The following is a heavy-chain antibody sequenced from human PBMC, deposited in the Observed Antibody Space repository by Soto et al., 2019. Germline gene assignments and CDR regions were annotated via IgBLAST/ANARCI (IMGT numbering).Heavy chain of an antibody. CDR1: GFTFIRYA. D-gene: IGHD2-15*01. Sequence: QVQLVESGGGVVQPGRSLRLSCAASGFTFIRYAMHWVRQAPGKGPEWVAAISHDGRNKYYADSVKGRFTISRDNAKKTSYMQMNRLRVEDTAVYYCATAGWDGVNCYTLVGLLYRMGVWGQGTTVTVSS. J-gene: IGHJ6*02. CDR2: ISHDGRNK. V-gene: IGHV3-30-3*01. CDR3: ATAGWDGVNCYTLVGLLYRMGV.